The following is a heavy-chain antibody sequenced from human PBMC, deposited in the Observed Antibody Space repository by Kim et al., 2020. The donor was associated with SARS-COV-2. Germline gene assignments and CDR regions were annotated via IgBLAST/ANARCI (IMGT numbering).Heavy chain of an antibody. V-gene: IGHV1-24*01. D-gene: IGHD3-22*01. J-gene: IGHJ4*02. CDR1: GYTLTELS. CDR2: FDPENGET. Sequence: ASVKVSCKVSGYTLTELSMHWVRQAPGKGLEWMGGFDPENGETIYSQRFQARVTMTEDTSTDTAYMDLSSLRSEDTAVYYCATAPEDYYDSSGPSTRGFDYWGQGTLVTVSS. CDR3: ATAPEDYYDSSGPSTRGFDY.